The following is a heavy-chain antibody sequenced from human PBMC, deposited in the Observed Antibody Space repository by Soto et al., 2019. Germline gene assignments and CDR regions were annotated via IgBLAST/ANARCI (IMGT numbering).Heavy chain of an antibody. J-gene: IGHJ6*02. CDR1: GYTFTGYY. V-gene: IGHV1-2*04. Sequence: ASVKVSCKASGYTFTGYYMHWVRQAPGQGLEWMGWINPNSGGTNYAQKFRGWVTMTRDTSISTAYMELSRLRSDDTAVYYCARGGSSLDYYYGMDVWGQGTTVTVSS. CDR3: ARGGSSLDYYYGMDV. CDR2: INPNSGGT.